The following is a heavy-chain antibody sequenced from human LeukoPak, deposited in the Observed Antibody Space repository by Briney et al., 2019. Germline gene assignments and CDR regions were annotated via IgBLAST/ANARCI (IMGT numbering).Heavy chain of an antibody. CDR3: ARGYYGSGSLN. J-gene: IGHJ4*02. D-gene: IGHD3-10*01. CDR2: IYYSGST. V-gene: IGHV4-31*03. Sequence: SETLSLTCTVSGGSISSGGYYWSWIRQHPGKGLEWIGYIYYSGSTYYNPSLKSRVTISVDTSKNQFSLKLSSVTAADTAVYYCARGYYGSGSLNWGQGTLVTVSS. CDR1: GGSISSGGYY.